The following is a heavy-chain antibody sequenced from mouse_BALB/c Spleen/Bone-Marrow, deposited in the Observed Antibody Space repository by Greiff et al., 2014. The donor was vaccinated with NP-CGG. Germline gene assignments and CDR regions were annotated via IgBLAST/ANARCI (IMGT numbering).Heavy chain of an antibody. Sequence: VQLQQSGAELVKPGASVKLSCTASGFNIKDTYMHWVKQRPEQGLEWIGRIDPANGNTKYDPKFQGKATITADTSSNTAYLQLSSLTSGDTAVYYCASYYYGRYFDVWGAGTTVTVSS. CDR1: GFNIKDTY. CDR2: IDPANGNT. V-gene: IGHV14-3*02. D-gene: IGHD1-1*01. CDR3: ASYYYGRYFDV. J-gene: IGHJ1*01.